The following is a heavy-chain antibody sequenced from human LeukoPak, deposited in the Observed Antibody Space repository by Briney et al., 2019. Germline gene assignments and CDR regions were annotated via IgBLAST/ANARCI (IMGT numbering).Heavy chain of an antibody. D-gene: IGHD6-19*01. CDR1: GFTFSSYS. CDR2: ISSSESTL. Sequence: QAGGSLRLSCAASGFTFSSYSMNWVRQAPGKGLEWVSYISSSESTLYYADSVKGRFTVSRDNAKNSLYLQMNSLRAEDTAVYYCARAGGTAVAAPSDWGQGTLVTVSS. J-gene: IGHJ4*02. CDR3: ARAGGTAVAAPSD. V-gene: IGHV3-48*01.